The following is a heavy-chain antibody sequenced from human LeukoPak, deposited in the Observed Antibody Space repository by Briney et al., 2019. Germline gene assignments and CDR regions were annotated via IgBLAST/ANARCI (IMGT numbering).Heavy chain of an antibody. Sequence: PSETLSLTCAVYGGSFSGYYWSWIRQPPGKGLECIGEINHSGSTNYNPSLKSRVTISVDTSKNQFSLKLSSVTAADTAVYYCARESGSSGYYRNYFDYWGQGTLVTVSP. V-gene: IGHV4-34*01. J-gene: IGHJ4*02. CDR1: GGSFSGYY. CDR2: INHSGST. D-gene: IGHD3-22*01. CDR3: ARESGSSGYYRNYFDY.